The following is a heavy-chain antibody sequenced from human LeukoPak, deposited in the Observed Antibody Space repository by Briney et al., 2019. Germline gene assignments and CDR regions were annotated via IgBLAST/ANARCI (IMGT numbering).Heavy chain of an antibody. V-gene: IGHV1-18*01. J-gene: IGHJ4*02. D-gene: IGHD5-12*01. CDR2: ISTYNDNT. CDR3: PRGYTAYDLGFDY. Sequence: ASVKVSCQASGYSFTNYGMSWVRQAPGQGPEWMGWISTYNDNTQYAQRLQGRITMTTDASTSTAYMELRSLRPDDTAVYYCPRGYTAYDLGFDYWGQGTLVTVSS. CDR1: GYSFTNYG.